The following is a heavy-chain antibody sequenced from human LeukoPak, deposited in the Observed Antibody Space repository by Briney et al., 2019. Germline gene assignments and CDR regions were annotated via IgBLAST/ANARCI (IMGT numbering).Heavy chain of an antibody. V-gene: IGHV3-9*01. J-gene: IGHJ4*02. CDR2: ISWNSGNI. CDR1: GFTFDDYS. D-gene: IGHD6-19*01. Sequence: GRSLRLSCAASGFTFDDYSMHWVRQAPGKGPEWVSGISWNSGNIGYADSVKGRFTISRDNAKNSLYLQMNSLRAEDTALYYCAKDMKYSSGWYLFDYWGQGTLVTVSS. CDR3: AKDMKYSSGWYLFDY.